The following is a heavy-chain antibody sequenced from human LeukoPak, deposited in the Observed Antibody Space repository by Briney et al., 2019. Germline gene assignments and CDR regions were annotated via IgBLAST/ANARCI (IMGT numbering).Heavy chain of an antibody. CDR3: ARGDGYNYSVDY. J-gene: IGHJ4*02. V-gene: IGHV4-59*01. CDR2: IYYSGST. CDR1: GGSISSYY. D-gene: IGHD5-24*01. Sequence: SETLSLTCTVSGGSISSYYWSWIRQPPGKGLEWIGYIYYSGSTNYNPSLKSRVTIPVDTSKNQFSLKLSSVTAADTAVYYCARGDGYNYSVDYWGQGTLVTVSS.